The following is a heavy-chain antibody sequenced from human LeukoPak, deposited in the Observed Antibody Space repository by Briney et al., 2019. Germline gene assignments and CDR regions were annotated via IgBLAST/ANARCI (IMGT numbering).Heavy chain of an antibody. CDR1: GGSISSYY. V-gene: IGHV4-59*01. CDR2: ISDSGST. D-gene: IGHD4-17*01. Sequence: SETLSLTCTVSGGSISSYYWSWIRQAPGKGLEWIGYISDSGSTNYNPSLGSRVTISVDTSKNQFSLKLTSVTAADTALYYCARYDYGDCWFDPWGQGTLVTVSS. CDR3: ARYDYGDCWFDP. J-gene: IGHJ5*02.